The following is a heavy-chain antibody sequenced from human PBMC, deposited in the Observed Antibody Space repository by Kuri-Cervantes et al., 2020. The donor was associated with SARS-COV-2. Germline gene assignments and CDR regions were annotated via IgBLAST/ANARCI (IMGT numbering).Heavy chain of an antibody. CDR3: AREVPDPYYYYMDV. V-gene: IGHV3-7*01. CDR1: GFTFSSYW. Sequence: GESLKISCAASGFTFSSYWVSWVRQAPGKGLEWVANIKQDGSEKYYVDSVKGRFTISRDNAKNSLYLQMNSLRAEDTAVYYCAREVPDPYYYYMDVWGKGTTVTVSS. J-gene: IGHJ6*03. D-gene: IGHD3-10*01. CDR2: IKQDGSEK.